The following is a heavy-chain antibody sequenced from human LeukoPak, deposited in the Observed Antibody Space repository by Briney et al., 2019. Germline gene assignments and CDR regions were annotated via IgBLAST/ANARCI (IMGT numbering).Heavy chain of an antibody. J-gene: IGHJ4*02. CDR2: IYYSGST. D-gene: IGHD3-3*01. CDR1: GGSISSYY. Sequence: SETLSLTCTVSGGSISSYYWNWIRQPPGKGLEWIGYIYYSGSTNYNPSLKSRVTISVDTSKNQFSLKLSSVIAADTAVYYCARAHYDFWSGYYKPSVYFDYWGQGTLVTVSS. V-gene: IGHV4-59*08. CDR3: ARAHYDFWSGYYKPSVYFDY.